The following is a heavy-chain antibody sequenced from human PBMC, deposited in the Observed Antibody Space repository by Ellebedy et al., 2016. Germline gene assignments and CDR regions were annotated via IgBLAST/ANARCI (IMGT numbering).Heavy chain of an antibody. CDR2: ISDSGST. CDR3: ARDFSSGAFDL. Sequence: SETLSLTXTVSGGSISSYYWSWIRQPPGKGLEWVGYISDSGSTIYNPSLKSRVTISIDTSRNQFSLRLSSVTAADTAIYYCARDFSSGAFDLWGRGTLVTVSS. J-gene: IGHJ3*01. CDR1: GGSISSYY. V-gene: IGHV4-59*13. D-gene: IGHD1-26*01.